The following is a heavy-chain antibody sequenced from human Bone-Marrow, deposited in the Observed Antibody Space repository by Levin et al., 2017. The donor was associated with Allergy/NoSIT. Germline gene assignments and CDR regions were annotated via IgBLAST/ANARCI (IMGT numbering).Heavy chain of an antibody. J-gene: IGHJ4*01. CDR3: AKSWGPVTTLFRH. V-gene: IGHV3-23*01. CDR1: GFTFSNSA. CDR2: ISGFGDTT. Sequence: GGSLRLSCVTSGFTFSNSAMAWVRQAPGKGLEWVSAISGFGDTTDYADSVKGRFTISRDISKNTLHLQMNSLRADDTAVYYCAKSWGPVTTLFRHWGHGTLVTVSS. D-gene: IGHD4-17*01.